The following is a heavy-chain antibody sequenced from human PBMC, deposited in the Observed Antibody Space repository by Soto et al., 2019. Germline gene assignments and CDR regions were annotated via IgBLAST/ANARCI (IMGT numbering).Heavy chain of an antibody. CDR2: IYYCGST. J-gene: IGHJ4*02. D-gene: IGHD1-1*01. CDR1: GGSISSGGYY. CDR3: ARWPQLDPRFDY. Sequence: QVQLQESGPGLVKPSQTLSLTCTVSGGSISSGGYYWSWIRQPPGKGLEWIGYIYYCGSTYYNPSLKTRVTISGATSKNQFSLKLSSVTAADTAVYYCARWPQLDPRFDYWGQGTLVTVSS. V-gene: IGHV4-31*03.